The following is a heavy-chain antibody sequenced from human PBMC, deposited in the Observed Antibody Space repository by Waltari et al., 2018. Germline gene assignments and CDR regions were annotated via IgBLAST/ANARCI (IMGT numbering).Heavy chain of an antibody. D-gene: IGHD1-7*01. CDR3: ARGPFSYSSGTQSH. Sequence: EVRLVESGGGSVKPGESLRLSCVVSGFTFDNFWMHWVRQVPGKGLMWVSRINPDGTYTTDADSVKGRFTMSRDNSRNTLYLEMTGLRVDDSAVYYCARGPFSYSSGTQSHWGRGALVTVSS. V-gene: IGHV3-74*01. CDR2: INPDGTYT. J-gene: IGHJ4*02. CDR1: GFTFDNFW.